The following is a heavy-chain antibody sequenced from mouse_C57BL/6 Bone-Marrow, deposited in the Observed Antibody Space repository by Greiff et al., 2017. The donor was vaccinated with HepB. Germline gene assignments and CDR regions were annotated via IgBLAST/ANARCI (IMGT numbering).Heavy chain of an antibody. Sequence: VQLQQPGAELVMPGASVKLSCKASGYTFTSYWMHWVKQRPGQGLEWIGEIDPSDSYTNYNQKFKGKSTLTVDKSSSTAYMQLSSLTSEDSAVYYCARGGCYYGSSHYYFDYWGQGTTLTVSS. CDR2: IDPSDSYT. J-gene: IGHJ2*01. CDR3: ARGGCYYGSSHYYFDY. V-gene: IGHV1-69*01. D-gene: IGHD1-1*01. CDR1: GYTFTSYW.